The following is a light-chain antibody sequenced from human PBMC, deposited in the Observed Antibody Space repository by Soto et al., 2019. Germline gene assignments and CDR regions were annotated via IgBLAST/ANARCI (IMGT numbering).Light chain of an antibody. CDR1: RSDIGSYNS. CDR3: FSYAGDSTWV. CDR2: EVT. V-gene: IGLV2-23*02. J-gene: IGLJ3*02. Sequence: SALTQPASVSGSPGESITISCTGTRSDIGSYNSIAWYQQHPGKAPRVMIFEVTKRPSGISNRFSGSKSGSTASLTISGLQADDEADYFCFSYAGDSTWVFGGGTKLTVL.